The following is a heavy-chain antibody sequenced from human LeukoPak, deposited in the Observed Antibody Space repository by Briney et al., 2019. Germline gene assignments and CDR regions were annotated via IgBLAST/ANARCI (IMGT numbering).Heavy chain of an antibody. CDR3: ARHVLDYYGSGSYYNAGWFDP. V-gene: IGHV5-51*01. D-gene: IGHD3-10*01. CDR2: IYPGDSDT. J-gene: IGHJ5*02. CDR1: GYSFTSYW. Sequence: GESLKISCKGSGYSFTSYWIGWVRQMPGKGLEWMGIIYPGDSDTRYSPSFQGQVTISADKSISTAYLQWSSLKASDTAMYYCARHVLDYYGSGSYYNAGWFDPWGQGTLVTVSS.